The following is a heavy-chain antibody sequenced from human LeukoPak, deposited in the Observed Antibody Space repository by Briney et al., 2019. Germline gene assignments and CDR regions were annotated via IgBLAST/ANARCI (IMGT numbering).Heavy chain of an antibody. D-gene: IGHD6-19*01. CDR2: ISGGTT. V-gene: IGHV3-49*03. CDR1: GFTFGDYL. CDR3: SRGSGWLSVY. J-gene: IGHJ4*02. Sequence: GGSLRLSCTASGFTFGDYLMSWFRQAPGKGLEWIGFISGGTTEYAASVKGRFTISRDDSTSIAYLQMNSLTTEDTAVYYCSRGSGWLSVYWGQGTLDTVSS.